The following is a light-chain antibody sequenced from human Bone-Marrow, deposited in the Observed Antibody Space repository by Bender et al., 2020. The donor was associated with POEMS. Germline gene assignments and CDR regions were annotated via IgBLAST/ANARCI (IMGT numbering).Light chain of an antibody. CDR3: SSYTSSSSLMV. CDR2: ELS. J-gene: IGLJ2*01. CDR1: SSDVGSYNL. V-gene: IGLV2-14*02. Sequence: QSALTQPASVSGSPGQSITISCTGTSSDVGSYNLVSWYQQHPGKAPKLMIYELSKRPSGVSNRFSGSKSGNTASLTISGLQAEDEGDYYCSSYTSSSSLMVFGGGTKLTVL.